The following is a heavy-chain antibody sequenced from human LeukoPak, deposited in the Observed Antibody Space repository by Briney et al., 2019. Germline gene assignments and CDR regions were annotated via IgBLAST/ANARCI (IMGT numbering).Heavy chain of an antibody. Sequence: GGSLRLSCAASGFAFSNFAMSWVRQAPGKGLEWVSAMSGSGDGTYYADSVKGRFTISRDNSKNTLYLQMNSLRAEDTAVYYCAKMMGQRLYDYCMDVWGKGTTVTVYS. CDR3: AKMMGQRLYDYCMDV. CDR1: GFAFSNFA. J-gene: IGHJ6*03. V-gene: IGHV3-23*01. CDR2: MSGSGDGT. D-gene: IGHD3-16*01.